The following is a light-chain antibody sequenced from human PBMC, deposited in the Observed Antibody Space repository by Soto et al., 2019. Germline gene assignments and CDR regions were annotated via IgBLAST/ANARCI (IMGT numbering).Light chain of an antibody. V-gene: IGKV1-39*01. CDR3: QQTFSPVIT. CDR1: QSISTY. CDR2: SAS. J-gene: IGKJ4*01. Sequence: DIQMTQSPPSLSASVGDKVTITCRASQSISTYLNWHQQIPGRAPKVLIYSASTLQSGVPSRFSGSGSGTHFTLTINSLQPEDFATYYCQQTFSPVITFGGGTKVE.